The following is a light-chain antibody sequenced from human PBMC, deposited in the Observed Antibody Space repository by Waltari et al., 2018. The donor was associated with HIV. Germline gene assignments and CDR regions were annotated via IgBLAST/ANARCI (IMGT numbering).Light chain of an antibody. Sequence: AIQMTQSPSSLSASVGDRVTITCRASQGIREDLGWYQQKPGTTPKLLIYGASHLHIGVPSRFSGSGSGTEFTLTISSLQPEDFATYYCLQDYNSPLTFGGGTKVELK. J-gene: IGKJ4*01. CDR1: QGIRED. CDR2: GAS. CDR3: LQDYNSPLT. V-gene: IGKV1-6*01.